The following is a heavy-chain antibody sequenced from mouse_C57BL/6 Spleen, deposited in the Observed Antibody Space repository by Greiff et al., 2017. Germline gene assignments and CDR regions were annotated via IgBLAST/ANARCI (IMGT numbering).Heavy chain of an antibody. CDR1: GFTFSSYA. J-gene: IGHJ2*01. V-gene: IGHV5-4*03. Sequence: EVKVVESGGGLVKPGGSLKLSCAASGFTFSSYAMSWVRQTPEKRLEWVATISDGGSYTYYPDNVKGRFTISRDNAKNNLYLQMSHLKSEDTAMYYCARGYYGLFDYWGQGTTLTVSS. CDR2: ISDGGSYT. CDR3: ARGYYGLFDY. D-gene: IGHD1-2*01.